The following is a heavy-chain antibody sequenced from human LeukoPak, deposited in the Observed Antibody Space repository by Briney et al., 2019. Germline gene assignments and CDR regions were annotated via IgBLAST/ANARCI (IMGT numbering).Heavy chain of an antibody. CDR1: GFTFSSYE. V-gene: IGHV3-48*03. CDR2: ISSSGSTI. J-gene: IGHJ4*02. CDR3: ARGKRGYGSY. D-gene: IGHD3-10*01. Sequence: PGGSLRLSCAPSGFTFSSYEMNWVSQAPGKGLEWVSYISSSGSTIYYADSVKGRFTISRENAKNSLYLQMNSLRAEDTAVYYCARGKRGYGSYWGEGTLVTVSS.